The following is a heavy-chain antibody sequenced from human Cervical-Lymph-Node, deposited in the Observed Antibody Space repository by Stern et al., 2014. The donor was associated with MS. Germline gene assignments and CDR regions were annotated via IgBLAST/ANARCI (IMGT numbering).Heavy chain of an antibody. CDR1: GGTSNSHG. J-gene: IGHJ5*02. Sequence: VQLVESGAEVKKPWSSVKVSCKASGGTSNSHGICWVRQAPGQGLVVMGGIIPVLTTIDYAQKFQGRVTITADESTSTTYMELSSLRSEDTAVYYCARRGSVRRGSGWLDPWGQGTLVTVSS. V-gene: IGHV1-69*01. CDR3: ARRGSVRRGSGWLDP. D-gene: IGHD3-10*01. CDR2: IIPVLTTI.